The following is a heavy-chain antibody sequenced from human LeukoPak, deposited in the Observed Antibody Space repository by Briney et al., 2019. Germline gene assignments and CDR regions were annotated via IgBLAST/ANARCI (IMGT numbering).Heavy chain of an antibody. V-gene: IGHV1-8*03. Sequence: EASVKVSCKASGYTFTSYDINWVRQATGQGLEWMGWMNPNSGNTGYAQKFQGRVTITRNTSISTAYMELSSLRSEDTAMYYCAIPLGGPYYYYMDVWGKGTTVTVSS. CDR2: MNPNSGNT. J-gene: IGHJ6*03. CDR1: GYTFTSYD. CDR3: AIPLGGPYYYYMDV.